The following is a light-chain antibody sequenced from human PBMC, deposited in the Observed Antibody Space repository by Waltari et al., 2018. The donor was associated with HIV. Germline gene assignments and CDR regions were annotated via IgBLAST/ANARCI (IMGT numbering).Light chain of an antibody. CDR1: SSNIGIRS. Sequence: QSVLTQPPSVSAAPGQKVTISCSGSSSNIGIRSVSWYQHLPGRAPKLLLYDNNERPSGIPGRFSGSKSGTSATLGITGLQTGDEADYYCVTWDKSLTAVVFGGGTKLTVL. CDR3: VTWDKSLTAVV. CDR2: DNN. J-gene: IGLJ3*02. V-gene: IGLV1-51*01.